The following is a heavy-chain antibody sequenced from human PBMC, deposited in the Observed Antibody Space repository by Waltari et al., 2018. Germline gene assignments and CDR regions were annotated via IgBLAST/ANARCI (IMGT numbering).Heavy chain of an antibody. D-gene: IGHD2-15*01. Sequence: QVQLVQSGAEVKKPGASVKVSCKASGYTFTSYDINWVRQATGQGLEWMGLMNPNSGNTGYAQKFQGRVTMTMNTSISTAYMELSSLRSEDTAVYYCARGCSGGSCYRDAFDIWGQGTMVTVSS. CDR3: ARGCSGGSCYRDAFDI. CDR1: GYTFTSYD. J-gene: IGHJ3*02. V-gene: IGHV1-8*01. CDR2: MNPNSGNT.